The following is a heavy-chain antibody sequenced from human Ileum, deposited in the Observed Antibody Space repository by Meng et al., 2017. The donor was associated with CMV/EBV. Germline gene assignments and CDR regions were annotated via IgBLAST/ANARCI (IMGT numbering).Heavy chain of an antibody. V-gene: IGHV1-18*01. CDR2: ISAYNGNT. D-gene: IGHD3-10*01. J-gene: IGHJ4*02. CDR1: AYTFNSNG. CDR3: ARDEGEGEPRAPIDY. Sequence: SAYTFNSNGISWVRQAPGQGLEWMGWISAYNGNTNYAQKLQGRVTMTTDTSTSTAYMERRSLRSDDTAVYYCARDEGEGEPRAPIDYWGQGTLVTVSS.